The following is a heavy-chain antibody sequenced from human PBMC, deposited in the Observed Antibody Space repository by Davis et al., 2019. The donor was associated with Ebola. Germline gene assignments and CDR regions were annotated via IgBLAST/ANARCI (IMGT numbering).Heavy chain of an antibody. Sequence: GESLKISCTASGFTFSDYGMHWVRQAPGQGLEWVSFIRYDATNKYYADSVKGRSTISRDNSKKMLYLQMNSLRSEDTAVYYCAKVAGIFGVGLYYYGMDVWGQGTTVTVSS. CDR3: AKVAGIFGVGLYYYGMDV. J-gene: IGHJ6*02. V-gene: IGHV3-30*02. CDR1: GFTFSDYG. CDR2: IRYDATNK. D-gene: IGHD3-3*01.